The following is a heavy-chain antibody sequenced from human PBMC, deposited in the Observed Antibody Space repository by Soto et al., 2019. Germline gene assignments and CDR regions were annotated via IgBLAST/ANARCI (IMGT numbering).Heavy chain of an antibody. CDR3: AKRLNTVTTVFDC. CDR2: ISGSGGNT. D-gene: IGHD4-17*01. J-gene: IGHJ4*02. CDR1: GLTSSTYA. V-gene: IGHV3-23*01. Sequence: VGSLRLSCAASGLTSSTYAMSWVRQAPGKGLEWVSGISGSGGNTYYADSVKGRFTISRDNSKNMLYLQMNSLRAEDTAVYYCAKRLNTVTTVFDCWGQGTLVTVSS.